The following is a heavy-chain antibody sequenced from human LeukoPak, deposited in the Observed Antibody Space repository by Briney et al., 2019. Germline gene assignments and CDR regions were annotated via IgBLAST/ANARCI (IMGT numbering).Heavy chain of an antibody. D-gene: IGHD3-22*01. J-gene: IGHJ3*02. V-gene: IGHV4-34*01. CDR1: GGSFSGYY. CDR2: INHSGST. CDR3: ARASYYYDSSGYYGDAFDI. Sequence: PSETLSLTCAVYGGSFSGYYWSWIRQPPGKGLEWIGEINHSGSTNYNPSLKSRVTISVDTSKNQFSLKLSSVTAADTAVYYCARASYYYDSSGYYGDAFDIWGQGTMVTVSS.